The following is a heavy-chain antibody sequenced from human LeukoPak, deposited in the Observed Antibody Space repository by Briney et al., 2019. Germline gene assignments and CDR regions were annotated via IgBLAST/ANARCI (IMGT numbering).Heavy chain of an antibody. J-gene: IGHJ4*02. V-gene: IGHV1-24*01. CDR1: GYTLTELS. Sequence: GASVKVSCKVSGYTLTELSMHWVRQAPGKGLEWMGGFDPEDGETIYAQKFQGRVTMTEDTSTDTAYMELSSLRSEDTAVYYCATYPLYSGSFHFDYWGQGTLVTVSS. CDR3: ATYPLYSGSFHFDY. CDR2: FDPEDGET. D-gene: IGHD1-26*01.